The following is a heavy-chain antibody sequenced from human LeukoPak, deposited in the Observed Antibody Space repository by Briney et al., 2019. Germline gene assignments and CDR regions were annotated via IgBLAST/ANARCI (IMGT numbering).Heavy chain of an antibody. CDR1: GSTSTNHA. Sequence: GGSLTPSRAGSGSTSTNHAISWDSRAPRKGLGWESTILIGGEGNHYADSVKGRFTISRDRSESTLFLQMDDLRADDAAVYYCVRAAPQNCYPSSCSLFDKWGQGTLVTVSS. D-gene: IGHD2-2*01. V-gene: IGHV3-23*01. CDR3: VRAAPQNCYPSSCSLFDK. CDR2: ILIGGEGN. J-gene: IGHJ4*02.